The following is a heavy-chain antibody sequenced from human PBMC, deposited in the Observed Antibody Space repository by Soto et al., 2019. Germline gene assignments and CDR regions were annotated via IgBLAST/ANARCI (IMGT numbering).Heavy chain of an antibody. CDR3: ARVCGGDGHHGMDG. V-gene: IGHV4-31*03. J-gene: IGHJ6*02. D-gene: IGHD2-21*02. CDR2: IYYSGST. CDR1: GGSISSGGYY. Sequence: QVQLQESGPGLVKPSQTLSLTCTVSGGSISSGGYYWSWIRQHPGKGLEWIGYIYYSGSTYYNPSLKSRVTISVDTSKTQFSLKLGSLTAADTAVYYCARVCGGDGHHGMDGWGQWTTVTVSS.